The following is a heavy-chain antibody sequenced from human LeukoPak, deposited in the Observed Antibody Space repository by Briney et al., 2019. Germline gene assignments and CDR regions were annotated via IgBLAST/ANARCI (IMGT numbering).Heavy chain of an antibody. CDR3: ARDCGYSYGYVLNP. CDR2: ISSSSSYI. Sequence: GGSLRLSCAASGFSFSSYAMNWVRQAPGKGLEWVSSISSSSSYIYYADSVKGRFTISRDNAKNSLYLQMNSLRAEDTAVCYCARDCGYSYGYVLNPWGQGTLVTVSS. CDR1: GFSFSSYA. D-gene: IGHD5-18*01. J-gene: IGHJ5*02. V-gene: IGHV3-21*01.